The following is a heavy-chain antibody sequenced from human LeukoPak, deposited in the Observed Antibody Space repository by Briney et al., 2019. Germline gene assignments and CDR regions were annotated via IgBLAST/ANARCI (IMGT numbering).Heavy chain of an antibody. J-gene: IGHJ4*02. CDR3: ARDVAVAGLSFDY. D-gene: IGHD6-19*01. CDR2: IIPIFGTA. Sequence: ASVKVSCNASGGTFSSYAISWVRQAPGQGLEWMGRIIPIFGTANYAQKFQGRVTITTDESTSTAYMELSSLRSEDTAVYYCARDVAVAGLSFDYWGQGTLVTVSS. V-gene: IGHV1-69*05. CDR1: GGTFSSYA.